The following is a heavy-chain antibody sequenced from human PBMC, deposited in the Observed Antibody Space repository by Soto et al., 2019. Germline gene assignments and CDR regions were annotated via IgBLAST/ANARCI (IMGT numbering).Heavy chain of an antibody. Sequence: SETLSLTCTVSGGSISSYYWSWIRQPPGKGLEWIGYIYYSGSTNYNPSLKSRVTISVDTSKNQFSLKLSSVTAADTAVYYCARADYGDYYYYYGMDVWGQGTTVTVSS. V-gene: IGHV4-59*01. J-gene: IGHJ6*02. CDR1: GGSISSYY. D-gene: IGHD4-17*01. CDR2: IYYSGST. CDR3: ARADYGDYYYYYGMDV.